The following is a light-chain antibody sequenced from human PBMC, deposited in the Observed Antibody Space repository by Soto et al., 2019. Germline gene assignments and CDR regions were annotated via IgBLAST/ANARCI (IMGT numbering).Light chain of an antibody. V-gene: IGLV1-40*01. CDR1: SSNIGAGYD. CDR2: GNS. CDR3: QSYDSSLSGWV. Sequence: QSVLTQPPSVSGAPGQRVTISCTGSSSNIGAGYDVKWYQRLPGTAPKLLIYGNSNRPSGVPDRFSGSKSGTSASLAITGLQAEDEADYYCQSYDSSLSGWVFGGGTKVTVL. J-gene: IGLJ3*02.